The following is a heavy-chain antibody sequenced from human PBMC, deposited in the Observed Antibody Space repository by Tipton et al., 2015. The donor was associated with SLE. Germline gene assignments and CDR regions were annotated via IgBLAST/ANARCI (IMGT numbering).Heavy chain of an antibody. CDR1: GGSFSGYY. V-gene: IGHV4-34*09. Sequence: TLSLTCAVYGGSFSGYYWSWIRQPPGKGLEWIGYIYYSGSTYYNPSLKSRVTISVDTSKNQFSLKLSSVTAADTAVYYCARAAPDALLGYDSSGYYRDYFDYWGQGTLVTVSS. J-gene: IGHJ4*02. CDR3: ARAAPDALLGYDSSGYYRDYFDY. D-gene: IGHD3-22*01. CDR2: IYYSGST.